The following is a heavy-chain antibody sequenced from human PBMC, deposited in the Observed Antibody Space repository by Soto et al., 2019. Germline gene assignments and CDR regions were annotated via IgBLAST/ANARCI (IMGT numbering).Heavy chain of an antibody. V-gene: IGHV1-18*01. J-gene: IGHJ5*02. CDR3: ARDKRAVAGWWFDP. CDR1: GYTFTSYG. Sequence: GASVKVSCKASGYTFTSYGISCVRQAPGQGLEWMGWISAYNGNTNYAQKLQGRVTMTTDTSTSTAYMELRSLRSDDTAVYYCARDKRAVAGWWFDPWGQGTLVTVSS. D-gene: IGHD6-19*01. CDR2: ISAYNGNT.